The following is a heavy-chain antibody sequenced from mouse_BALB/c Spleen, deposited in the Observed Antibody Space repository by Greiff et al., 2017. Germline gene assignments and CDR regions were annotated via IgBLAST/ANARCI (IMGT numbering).Heavy chain of an antibody. CDR3: ARGGNYVAWFAY. CDR1: GYTFTSYW. CDR2: INPSTGYT. D-gene: IGHD2-1*01. J-gene: IGHJ3*01. V-gene: IGHV1-7*01. Sequence: QVQLQQSGAELAKPGASVKMSCKASGYTFTSYWMHWVKQRPGQGLEWIGYINPSTGYTEYNQKFKDKATLTADKSSSTAYMQLSSLTSEDSAVYYCARGGNYVAWFAYWGQGTLVTVSA.